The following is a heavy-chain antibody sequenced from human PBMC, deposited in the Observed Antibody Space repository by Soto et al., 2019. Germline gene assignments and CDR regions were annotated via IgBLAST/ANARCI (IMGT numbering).Heavy chain of an antibody. Sequence: LRLSCAASGFTFSSYAMSWVRQAPGKGLEWVSAISGSGGSTYYADSVKGRFTISRDNSKNTLYLQMNSLRAEDTAVYYCAKALGYCSSTSCYPHYYYYGMDVWGQGTTVTVSS. CDR2: ISGSGGST. V-gene: IGHV3-23*01. D-gene: IGHD2-2*01. CDR3: AKALGYCSSTSCYPHYYYYGMDV. CDR1: GFTFSSYA. J-gene: IGHJ6*02.